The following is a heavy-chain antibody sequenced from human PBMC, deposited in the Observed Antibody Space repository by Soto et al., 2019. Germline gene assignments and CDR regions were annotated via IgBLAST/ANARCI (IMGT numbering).Heavy chain of an antibody. J-gene: IGHJ2*01. CDR3: AKDPNNWDYNWYFDL. CDR1: GFSVSTYV. D-gene: IGHD1-7*01. CDR2: FSGSGI. V-gene: IGHV3-23*01. Sequence: EVQLLESGGGFVQPGGFLRLSCAASGFSVSTYVMSWVRQAPGKGLEWVSGFSGSGIYYADSVKGRFTISRDNSKNTLYLQMSSLRAEDTAVYYCAKDPNNWDYNWYFDLWGRGTLVTVSS.